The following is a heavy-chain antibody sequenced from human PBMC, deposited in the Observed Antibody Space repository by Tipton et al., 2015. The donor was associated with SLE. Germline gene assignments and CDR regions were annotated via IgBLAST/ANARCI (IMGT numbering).Heavy chain of an antibody. CDR2: IHYSGST. CDR3: ASLAGATAPFDY. J-gene: IGHJ4*02. D-gene: IGHD1-26*01. Sequence: LSCTVSGGSISSYYWSWIRQPPGKGLEWIGYIHYSGSTNYNPSLKSRVTISVDTSKNQFSLKLSSVTAADTAVYYCASLAGATAPFDYWGQGTLVTVSS. V-gene: IGHV4-59*01. CDR1: GGSISSYY.